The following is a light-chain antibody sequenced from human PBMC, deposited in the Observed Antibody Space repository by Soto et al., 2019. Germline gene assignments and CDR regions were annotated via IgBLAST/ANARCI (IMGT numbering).Light chain of an antibody. CDR3: AAWDDSLNGYV. V-gene: IGLV1-36*01. CDR2: YDN. CDR1: NFNIGNNY. J-gene: IGLJ1*01. Sequence: QSVLTQPPSVSAAPGQKVTISCSGSNFNIGNNYVSWYQQLPGKAPKLLMFYDNLLPSGVSDRFSGSKSGTSASLAISGLQSEDEADYYCAAWDDSLNGYVFGTGTKVTVL.